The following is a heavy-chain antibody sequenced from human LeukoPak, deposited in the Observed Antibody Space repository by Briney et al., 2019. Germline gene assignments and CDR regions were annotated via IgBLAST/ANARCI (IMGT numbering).Heavy chain of an antibody. Sequence: PGGSLRLSCAASGFTVSSNYMSWVRQAPGKGLEWVSVIYSGGSTYYADSVKGRFTISRDNSKNTLYLQMNSLRAEDTAVYYCARDRHRDSSGRDYWGQGTLVTVSS. CDR1: GFTVSSNY. J-gene: IGHJ4*02. V-gene: IGHV3-66*01. D-gene: IGHD6-19*01. CDR2: IYSGGST. CDR3: ARDRHRDSSGRDY.